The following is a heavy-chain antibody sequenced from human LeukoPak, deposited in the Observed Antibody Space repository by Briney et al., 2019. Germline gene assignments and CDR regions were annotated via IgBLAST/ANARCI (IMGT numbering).Heavy chain of an antibody. Sequence: GGSLRLSCAASGFIFTDYWMYWVRQAPGKGLEWVAVISYDGSNKYYADSVKGRFTISRDNSKNTLYLQMNSLRAEDTAVYYCAKDRSSSWHYFDYWGQGTLVTVSS. CDR3: AKDRSSSWHYFDY. CDR2: ISYDGSNK. V-gene: IGHV3-30*18. J-gene: IGHJ4*02. CDR1: GFIFTDYW. D-gene: IGHD6-13*01.